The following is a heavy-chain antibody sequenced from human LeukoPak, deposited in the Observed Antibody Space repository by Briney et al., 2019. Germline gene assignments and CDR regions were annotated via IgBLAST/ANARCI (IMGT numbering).Heavy chain of an antibody. CDR3: ARAPMKGVGYYYYYMDV. D-gene: IGHD3-3*01. Sequence: ASVKVSCKASGGTFSSYAISWVRQAPGQGLEWMGGIIPIFGTANYAQKFQGRVTITADKSTSTAYMELSSLRSEDTAVYYCARAPMKGVGYYYYYMDVWGKGTTVTISS. V-gene: IGHV1-69*06. CDR2: IIPIFGTA. CDR1: GGTFSSYA. J-gene: IGHJ6*03.